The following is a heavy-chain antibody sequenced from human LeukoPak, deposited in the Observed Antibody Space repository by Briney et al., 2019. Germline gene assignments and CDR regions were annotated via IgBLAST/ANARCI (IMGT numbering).Heavy chain of an antibody. CDR1: GYTFTGYY. CDR3: ARVGSPGDMVRGVVRAFDI. Sequence: ASVKVSCKASGYTFTGYYMHWVRQAPGQGLEWMGWINPNSGGTNYAQKFQGRVTMTRDTSTSTVYMELSSLRSEDTAVYYCARVGSPGDMVRGVVRAFDIWGQGTMVTVSS. CDR2: INPNSGGT. V-gene: IGHV1-2*02. D-gene: IGHD3-10*01. J-gene: IGHJ3*02.